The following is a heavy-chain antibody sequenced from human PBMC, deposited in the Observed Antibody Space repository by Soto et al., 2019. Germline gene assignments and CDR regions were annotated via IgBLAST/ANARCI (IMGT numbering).Heavy chain of an antibody. D-gene: IGHD1-26*01. J-gene: IGHJ4*02. CDR1: GYSFTSLD. CDR3: ARGVSAGVDY. Sequence: ASVKVSCKASGYSFTSLDINWVRQTAGQGLEWMGWMQPSTGRTGYAQKFQGRVTMTRDTSINTAYMELTTLTSYDTAFYYCARGVSAGVDYWGQGTLVPVSS. V-gene: IGHV1-8*01. CDR2: MQPSTGRT.